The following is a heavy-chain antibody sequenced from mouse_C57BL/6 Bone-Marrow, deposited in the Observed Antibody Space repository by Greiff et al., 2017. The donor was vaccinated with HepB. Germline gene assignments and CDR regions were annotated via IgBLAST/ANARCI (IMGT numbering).Heavy chain of an antibody. J-gene: IGHJ1*03. CDR3: ARQRDEGYFDV. Sequence: VQLQQPGAELVRPGSSVKLSCKASGYTFTSYWMHWVKQRPIQGLEWIGNIDPSDSETHYNQKFKDKATLTVDKSSSTAYMQLSSLTSEDSAVYYCARQRDEGYFDVWGTGTTVTVSS. V-gene: IGHV1-52*01. D-gene: IGHD3-3*01. CDR2: IDPSDSET. CDR1: GYTFTSYW.